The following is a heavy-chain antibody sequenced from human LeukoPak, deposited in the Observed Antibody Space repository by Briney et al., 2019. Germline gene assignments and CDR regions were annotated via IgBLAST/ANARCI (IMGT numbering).Heavy chain of an antibody. Sequence: PSETLSLTCTVSGGSIISTIHYWAWIRQATGKALEWIGSLYYTGSASYNPSLKSRVAISVDTSRNQFSLKVDSLTAADTAIYYCARHTPQEAAAKYDYWGQGTLVTVSS. CDR1: GGSIISTIHY. CDR2: LYYTGSA. J-gene: IGHJ4*02. V-gene: IGHV4-39*01. D-gene: IGHD6-13*01. CDR3: ARHTPQEAAAKYDY.